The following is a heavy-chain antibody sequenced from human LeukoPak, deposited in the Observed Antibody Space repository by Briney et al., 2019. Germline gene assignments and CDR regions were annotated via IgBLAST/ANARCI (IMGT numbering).Heavy chain of an antibody. CDR2: ISYDGSNK. CDR3: AKDEGRRITGTPNPKGPDY. Sequence: GGSLRLSCAASGFTFSSYGMHWVRQAPGKGLEWVAVISYDGSNKYYADSVEGRFTISRDNSKNTLYLQMNSLRAEDTAVYYCAKDEGRRITGTPNPKGPDYWGQGTLVTVSS. D-gene: IGHD1-20*01. J-gene: IGHJ4*02. CDR1: GFTFSSYG. V-gene: IGHV3-30*18.